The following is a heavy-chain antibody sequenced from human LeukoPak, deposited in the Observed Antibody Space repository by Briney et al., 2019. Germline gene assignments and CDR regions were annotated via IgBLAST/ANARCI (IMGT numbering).Heavy chain of an antibody. CDR2: ISSFGDVI. V-gene: IGHV3-11*01. CDR1: GFTFTDYY. J-gene: IGHJ4*02. CDR3: ASSYAASTRYDY. Sequence: PGGSVRLSCEVSGFTFTDYYMTWIRQAPGKTLEWISYISSFGDVISYADSVKGRFTVSRDNAKNSLSLQMNSLRAEDTAVYYCASSYAASTRYDYWGQGTLVSVSS. D-gene: IGHD5/OR15-5a*01.